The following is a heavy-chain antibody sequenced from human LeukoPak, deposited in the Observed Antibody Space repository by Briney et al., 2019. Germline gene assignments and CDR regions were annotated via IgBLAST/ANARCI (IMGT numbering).Heavy chain of an antibody. CDR3: ARVTTVLTVDY. V-gene: IGHV4-59*12. CDR2: VHYSGST. J-gene: IGHJ4*02. CDR1: GGSISSYY. D-gene: IGHD4-23*01. Sequence: SETLSLTCTVSGGSISSYYWSWIRQPPGKGLEWIGYVHYSGSTNKNSSLKSRVTISVDTSKKQFSLNLSSVTAADTAVYYCARVTTVLTVDYWGQGTLVTVSS.